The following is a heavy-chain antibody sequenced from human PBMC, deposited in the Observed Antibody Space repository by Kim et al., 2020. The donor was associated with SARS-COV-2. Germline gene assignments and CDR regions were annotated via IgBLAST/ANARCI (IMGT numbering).Heavy chain of an antibody. V-gene: IGHV3-74*01. J-gene: IGHJ3*02. D-gene: IGHD1-26*01. CDR3: ARDLSGSQDM. CDR1: GFILSNYW. CDR2: VTTDGRRT. Sequence: GGSLRLSCAASGFILSNYWMHWVRQAPGKGLVCVSRVTTDGRRTDYADFVEGRFIISRDNARNTLYLELNSLRDEDTDVYYCARDLSGSQDMWGQGTMVTVSS.